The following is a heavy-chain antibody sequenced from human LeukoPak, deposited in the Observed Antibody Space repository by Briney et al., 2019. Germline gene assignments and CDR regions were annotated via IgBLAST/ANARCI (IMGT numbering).Heavy chain of an antibody. J-gene: IGHJ4*02. CDR2: ISNSGRNT. V-gene: IGHV3-23*01. CDR1: GFDFSNHA. D-gene: IGHD2-21*02. Sequence: GGSLRLSCAASGFDFSNHAMSWIRQAPGKGLEWVSTISNSGRNTFYTDSVKGRFTISRDNSKNTLYLQMNSLRAGDTAVYSCARARGYCAADCSRYAFDYWGQGTLVTVSS. CDR3: ARARGYCAADCSRYAFDY.